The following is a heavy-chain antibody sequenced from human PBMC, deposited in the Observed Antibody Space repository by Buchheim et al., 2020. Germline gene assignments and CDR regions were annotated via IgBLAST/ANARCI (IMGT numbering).Heavy chain of an antibody. D-gene: IGHD5-18*01. J-gene: IGHJ4*02. CDR2: ISYDGSNK. Sequence: QVQLVESGGGVVQPGRSLRLSCAASGFTFSSYGMHWVRQAPGKGLEWVAVISYDGSNKYYEDSVKGRFTISRDHSKNTLYLQMNSLRAEDTAVYYCAKVGQLWLLFDYWGQGTL. CDR3: AKVGQLWLLFDY. V-gene: IGHV3-30*18. CDR1: GFTFSSYG.